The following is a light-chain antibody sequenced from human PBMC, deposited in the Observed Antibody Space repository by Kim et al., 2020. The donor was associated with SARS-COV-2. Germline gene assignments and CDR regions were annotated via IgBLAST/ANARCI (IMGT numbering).Light chain of an antibody. CDR2: DVS. CDR3: SSYTSSSSVV. V-gene: IGLV2-14*03. CDR1: SSDVGGYNY. Sequence: SITISCTGTSSDVGGYNYVSWYQQHPGKAPKLMIYDVSNRPSGVSNRFSGSKSGNTASLTISGLQAEDEADYYCSSYTSSSSVVFGGGTQLTVL. J-gene: IGLJ2*01.